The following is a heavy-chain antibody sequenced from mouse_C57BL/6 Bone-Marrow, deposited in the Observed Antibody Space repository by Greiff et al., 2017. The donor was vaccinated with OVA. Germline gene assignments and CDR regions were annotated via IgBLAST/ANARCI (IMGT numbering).Heavy chain of an antibody. J-gene: IGHJ1*03. CDR2: IYPRDGST. Sequence: VQLQESDAELVKPGASVKISCKVSGYTFTDHTIHWMKQRPEQGLEWIGYIYPRDGSTKYNEKFKGKATLTADKSSSTAYMQLNSLTSEDSAVYFCARRDYDYHWYFDVWGTGTTVTVSS. CDR3: ARRDYDYHWYFDV. V-gene: IGHV1-78*01. D-gene: IGHD2-4*01. CDR1: GYTFTDHT.